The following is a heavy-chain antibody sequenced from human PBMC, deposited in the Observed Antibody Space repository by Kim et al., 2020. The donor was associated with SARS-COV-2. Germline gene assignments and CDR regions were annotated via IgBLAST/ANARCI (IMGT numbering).Heavy chain of an antibody. J-gene: IGHJ5*02. CDR1: GGSFSGYY. V-gene: IGHV4-34*01. D-gene: IGHD3-10*01. CDR2: INHSGST. Sequence: SETLSLTCAVYGGSFSGYYWSWIRQPPGKGLEWIGEINHSGSTNYNPSLKSRVTISVDTSKNQFSLKLSSVTAADTAVYYCARGRPPEAELWFGELLSTFGGRNWFDPWGQGTLVTVSS. CDR3: ARGRPPEAELWFGELLSTFGGRNWFDP.